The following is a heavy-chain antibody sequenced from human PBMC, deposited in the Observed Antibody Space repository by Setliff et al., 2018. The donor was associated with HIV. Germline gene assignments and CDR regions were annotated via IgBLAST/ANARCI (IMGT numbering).Heavy chain of an antibody. D-gene: IGHD6-13*01. V-gene: IGHV4-38-2*01. Sequence: SETLSLTCAVSGYSISSGYYWGWIRQPPGKGLEWIGSMYHSGSTYHNPSLKSRVTISVDTSKNQFSLKLSYVTAADTAVYYCARGLGQQLGRFWYFDLWGRGTLVTVSS. CDR1: GYSISSGYY. CDR2: MYHSGST. J-gene: IGHJ2*01. CDR3: ARGLGQQLGRFWYFDL.